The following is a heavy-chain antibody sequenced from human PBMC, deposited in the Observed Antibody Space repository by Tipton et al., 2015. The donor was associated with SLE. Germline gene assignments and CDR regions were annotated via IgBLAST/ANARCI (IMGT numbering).Heavy chain of an antibody. V-gene: IGHV4-59*01. CDR1: GVSISSYY. Sequence: TLSLTCTVSGVSISSYYWTWIRQPPGKGLEWIGYIYYSGSIHYNPSLRSRVIISADTSENQFSLKLNSVTAADTAVYYCARVPHRGPTIYWGQGTLVTVSS. CDR2: IYYSGSI. D-gene: IGHD3-10*01. J-gene: IGHJ4*02. CDR3: ARVPHRGPTIY.